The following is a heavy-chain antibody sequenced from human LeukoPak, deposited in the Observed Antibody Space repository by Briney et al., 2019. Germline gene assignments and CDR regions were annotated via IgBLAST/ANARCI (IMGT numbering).Heavy chain of an antibody. J-gene: IGHJ4*02. Sequence: PSETLSLTCAVHGGSFSGYYWNWIRQPPGKGLEWIGEINHSGRTNYNLSLKSRVTISGDTSKNQFSLRLTSVTAADTAVYYCARGVSLDYWGQGTLVTVSS. CDR1: GGSFSGYY. CDR2: INHSGRT. CDR3: ARGVSLDY. V-gene: IGHV4-34*01.